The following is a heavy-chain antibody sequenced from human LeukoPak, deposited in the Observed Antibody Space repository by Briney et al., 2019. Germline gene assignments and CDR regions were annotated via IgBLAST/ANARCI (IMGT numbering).Heavy chain of an antibody. J-gene: IGHJ2*01. Sequence: GGSLRLSCAASGFTFSNYGMSWARQAPGNGLEWVSLINADGGTTYYADSVKGRFTISRDNSKNTLYLQLNSLRGEDTAVYYCAKDFSRADGHLYFDLWGLGTLVTVSS. D-gene: IGHD5-24*01. CDR1: GFTFSNYG. CDR2: INADGGTT. CDR3: AKDFSRADGHLYFDL. V-gene: IGHV3-23*01.